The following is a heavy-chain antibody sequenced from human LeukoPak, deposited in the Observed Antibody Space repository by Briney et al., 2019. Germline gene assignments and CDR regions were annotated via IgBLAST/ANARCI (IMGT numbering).Heavy chain of an antibody. CDR2: INLDSGAT. D-gene: IGHD3-10*01. CDR1: GYTFTAYY. CDR3: ASRHINSHSSGNFYPAFDI. V-gene: IGHV1-2*02. J-gene: IGHJ3*02. Sequence: GASVKASCKAFGYTFTAYYMHWVRQAPGQGLEWMGWINLDSGATDYAQKFQGRVTMARGTSSGTAYMEVSRLRSDDTAVYYCASRHINSHSSGNFYPAFDIWGQGAMVTVSS.